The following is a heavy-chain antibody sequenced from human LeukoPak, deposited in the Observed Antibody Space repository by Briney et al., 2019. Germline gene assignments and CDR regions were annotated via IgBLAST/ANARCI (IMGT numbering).Heavy chain of an antibody. CDR2: ISYDGSNK. J-gene: IGHJ3*02. Sequence: QPGGSLRLSCAASGFTFSSYGMHWLRQAPGKGLEWVAVISYDGSNKYFADSVKGRFTISRDNSKNTLYLQMNSLRAEDTAVYYCAKDSGIAVAGTLRAFDIWGQGTMVTVSS. CDR3: AKDSGIAVAGTLRAFDI. D-gene: IGHD6-19*01. V-gene: IGHV3-30*18. CDR1: GFTFSSYG.